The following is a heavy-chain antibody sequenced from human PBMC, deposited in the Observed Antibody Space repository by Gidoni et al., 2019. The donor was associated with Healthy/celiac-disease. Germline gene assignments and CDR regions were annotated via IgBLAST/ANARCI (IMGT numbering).Heavy chain of an antibody. V-gene: IGHV4-31*03. CDR3: ARDALHDYARRGAWFDP. CDR1: GGSISSGGYY. J-gene: IGHJ5*02. D-gene: IGHD4-17*01. CDR2: IYYSGST. Sequence: QVQLQESGPGLVKPSQTLSLTCPVSGGSISSGGYYWSWIRQHPGKGLEWIGYIYYSGSTYYNPSLKSRVTISVDTSKNQFSLKLSSVTAADTAVYYCARDALHDYARRGAWFDPWGQGTLVTVSS.